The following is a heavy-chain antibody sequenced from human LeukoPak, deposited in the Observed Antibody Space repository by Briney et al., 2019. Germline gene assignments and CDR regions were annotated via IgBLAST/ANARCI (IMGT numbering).Heavy chain of an antibody. V-gene: IGHV3-23*01. CDR3: ARARFQHYYGSGSYYLVGMDV. J-gene: IGHJ6*02. CDR1: GFTFSSYA. CDR2: ISGNGGST. D-gene: IGHD3-10*01. Sequence: GGSLRPSCAASGFTFSSYAMSWVRQAPGKGLEWVSAISGNGGSTYYADSVKGRFTISRDNSKNTLYLQMNSLRAEDTAVYYCARARFQHYYGSGSYYLVGMDVWGQGTTVTVSS.